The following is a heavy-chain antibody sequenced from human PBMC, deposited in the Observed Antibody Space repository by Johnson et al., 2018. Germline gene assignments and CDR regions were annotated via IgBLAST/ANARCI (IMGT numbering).Heavy chain of an antibody. Sequence: QVQPQESGPGLVKPSETXSPTCTVPGGSISSYYWRWIRQPPGKGREWIGSIYYSGSTTYSQSLTSRVTISVDASTNQFSLKLSSVTAADTAVYYCAKTQAAGVSLDVWGKGTTVTVSS. D-gene: IGHD6-13*01. J-gene: IGHJ6*04. CDR1: GGSISSYY. CDR2: IYYSGST. CDR3: AKTQAAGVSLDV. V-gene: IGHV4-59*12.